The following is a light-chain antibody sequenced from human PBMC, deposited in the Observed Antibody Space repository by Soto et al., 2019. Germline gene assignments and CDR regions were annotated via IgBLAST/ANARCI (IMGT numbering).Light chain of an antibody. J-gene: IGKJ5*01. CDR3: QQSYSTPIT. V-gene: IGKV1-33*01. CDR2: DAS. Sequence: DIQMTQSPSSLSASVGDRVTITCQAGQDISNYLNWYQQKPGKAPKLLIYDASNLETGVPSRFSGSGSGTDFTFTISSLQPEDIATYYCQQSYSTPITFGQGTRLEIK. CDR1: QDISNY.